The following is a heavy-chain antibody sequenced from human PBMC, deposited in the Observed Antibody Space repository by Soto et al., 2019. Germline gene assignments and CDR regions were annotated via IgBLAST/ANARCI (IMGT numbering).Heavy chain of an antibody. V-gene: IGHV3-30-3*01. Sequence: GGSLRLSCAASGFTFSSYAMHWVRQAPGKGLEWVAVISYDGSNKYYADSVKGRFTISRDNSKNTLYLQMNSLRAEDTAVYYCARDLNVRGGYYYYGMDVWGQGTTVTVSS. D-gene: IGHD3-16*01. CDR3: ARDLNVRGGYYYYGMDV. CDR2: ISYDGSNK. J-gene: IGHJ6*02. CDR1: GFTFSSYA.